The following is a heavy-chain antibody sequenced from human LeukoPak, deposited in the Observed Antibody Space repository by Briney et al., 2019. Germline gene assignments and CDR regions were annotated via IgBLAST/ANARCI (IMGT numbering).Heavy chain of an antibody. Sequence: ASVKVSCKASGYTFTYYYIHWVRQAPGQGLEWMGIINPSGGSTSYAQKFQGRVTMTRDTSTSTVYMELSNLRSEDTAVYYCAREPAGTASPNWFDPWGQGTLVTVSS. D-gene: IGHD5-18*01. CDR3: AREPAGTASPNWFDP. V-gene: IGHV1-46*01. CDR2: INPSGGST. CDR1: GYTFTYYY. J-gene: IGHJ5*02.